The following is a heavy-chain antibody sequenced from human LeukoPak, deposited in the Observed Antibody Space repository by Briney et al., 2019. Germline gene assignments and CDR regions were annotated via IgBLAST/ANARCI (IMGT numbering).Heavy chain of an antibody. Sequence: GESLKISCKTSGYSLTTYWIGWVRQMPGKGLEWMGIIYPGDSDTRYSPSFQGQVTISADKSISTAYLQWSSLKVSDTAMYYCARHGVLVEYYFDFWGQGTLVTVSS. CDR2: IYPGDSDT. D-gene: IGHD3-3*02. CDR3: ARHGVLVEYYFDF. V-gene: IGHV5-51*01. CDR1: GYSLTTYW. J-gene: IGHJ4*02.